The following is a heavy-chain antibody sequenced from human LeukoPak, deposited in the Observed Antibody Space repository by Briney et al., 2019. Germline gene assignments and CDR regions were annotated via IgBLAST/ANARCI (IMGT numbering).Heavy chain of an antibody. Sequence: KSSETLSLTCTVSGGSISSGDYYWSWIRQPPGKGLEWIGYIYYCGSTYYNPSLKSRVTISVDTSKNQFSLKLSSVTAADTAVYYCARDWGDDSSGYYYVGFDYWGQGTLVTVSS. D-gene: IGHD3-22*01. CDR2: IYYCGST. J-gene: IGHJ4*02. V-gene: IGHV4-30-4*01. CDR1: GGSISSGDYY. CDR3: ARDWGDDSSGYYYVGFDY.